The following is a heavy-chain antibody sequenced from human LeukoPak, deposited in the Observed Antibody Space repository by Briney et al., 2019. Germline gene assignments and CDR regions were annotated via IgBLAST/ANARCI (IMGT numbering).Heavy chain of an antibody. D-gene: IGHD3-22*01. Sequence: PSETLSLTCTVSGGSISSYYWSWIRQPAGKGLEWIGRIYTSGSTNYNPSLKSRVTMSVDTSKNQFSLKLSSVTAADTAVYYCASITYYYDSSGRYRGYYFDYWGQGTLVTVSS. CDR1: GGSISSYY. CDR3: ASITYYYDSSGRYRGYYFDY. J-gene: IGHJ4*02. V-gene: IGHV4-4*07. CDR2: IYTSGST.